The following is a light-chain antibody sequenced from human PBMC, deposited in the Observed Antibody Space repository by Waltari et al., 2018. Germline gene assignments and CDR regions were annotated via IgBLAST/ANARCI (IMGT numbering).Light chain of an antibody. CDR3: MQALQTPYT. Sequence: DIAMTQSPLSLPVTPGEPASISCRSSQSLLHSNGYTYFDWYLQKPGQSPQLLIYLGSTRASGVPDRFSDSGSGTDFTLEISRVEAEDVGVYYCMQALQTPYTFGQGTKLEIK. J-gene: IGKJ2*01. V-gene: IGKV2-28*01. CDR1: QSLLHSNGYTY. CDR2: LGS.